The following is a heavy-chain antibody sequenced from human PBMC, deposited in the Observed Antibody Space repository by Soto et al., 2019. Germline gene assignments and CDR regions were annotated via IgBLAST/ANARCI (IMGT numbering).Heavy chain of an antibody. D-gene: IGHD2-2*01. CDR2: INAGNGNT. CDR3: ARDPSIVLVPAATYYYYYYGMDV. Sequence: ASVKVSCKASGYTFTSYAMHWVRQAPGQRLEWKGWINAGNGNTKYSQKFQGRVTITRDTSASTAYMELNSLRAEDTAVYYCARDPSIVLVPAATYYYYYYGMDVWGQGTTVTVSS. J-gene: IGHJ6*02. V-gene: IGHV1-3*01. CDR1: GYTFTSYA.